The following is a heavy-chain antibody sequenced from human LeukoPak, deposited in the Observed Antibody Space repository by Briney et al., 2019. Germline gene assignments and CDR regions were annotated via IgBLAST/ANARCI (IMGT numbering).Heavy chain of an antibody. CDR3: AGGLYYYYFYMDA. V-gene: IGHV3-7*04. CDR1: GFTLSSYS. J-gene: IGHJ6*03. D-gene: IGHD5-12*01. CDR2: INQDGSEK. Sequence: PGGSLRHACAASGFTLSSYSMNWVRQAPGKGLEWVANINQDGSEKYYVDSVKGRFTISRDNAKNSLYLQMNSLRAEDTAVYYCAGGLYYYYFYMDAWGKGTTVTVSS.